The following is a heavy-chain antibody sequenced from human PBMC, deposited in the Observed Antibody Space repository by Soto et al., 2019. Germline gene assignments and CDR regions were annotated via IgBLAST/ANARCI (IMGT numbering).Heavy chain of an antibody. D-gene: IGHD1-26*01. CDR2: INAGNGNT. V-gene: IGHV1-3*01. CDR1: GYTFTSYA. Sequence: QVQLVQSGAEVKKPGASVKVSCKASGYTFTSYAMPWVRQAPGQRLEWMGWINAGNGNTKYSQKLQGRVTITRDTSASTAYMELSSLRSADTAVYYCARGGSLYCYCDLWGRGTLFTVSS. J-gene: IGHJ2*01. CDR3: ARGGSLYCYCDL.